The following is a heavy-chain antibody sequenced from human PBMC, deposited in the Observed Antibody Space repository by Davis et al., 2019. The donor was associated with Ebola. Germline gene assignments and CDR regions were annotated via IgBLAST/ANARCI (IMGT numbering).Heavy chain of an antibody. Sequence: PSETLSLTCTVSGGSISSYYWSWIRQPAGKGLEWIGRIYTSGSTNYNPSLKSRVTISVDTSKNQFSLKLSSVTAADTAVYYCAARYGDYVRAAYYYYGMDVWGQGTTVTVSS. J-gene: IGHJ6*02. V-gene: IGHV4-4*07. CDR3: AARYGDYVRAAYYYYGMDV. CDR2: IYTSGST. CDR1: GGSISSYY. D-gene: IGHD4-17*01.